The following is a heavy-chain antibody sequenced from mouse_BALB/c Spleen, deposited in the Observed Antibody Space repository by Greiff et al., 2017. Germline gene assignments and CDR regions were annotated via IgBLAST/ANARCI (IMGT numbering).Heavy chain of an antibody. Sequence: VQLKQSGPGLVKPSQSLSLTCTVTGYSITSDYAWNWIRQFPGNKLEWMGYISYSGSTSYNPSLKSRISITRDTSKNQFFLQLNSVTTEDTATYYCAMVVATRTFDYWGQGTTLTVSS. CDR1: GYSITSDYA. D-gene: IGHD1-1*01. CDR3: AMVVATRTFDY. V-gene: IGHV3-2*02. CDR2: ISYSGST. J-gene: IGHJ2*01.